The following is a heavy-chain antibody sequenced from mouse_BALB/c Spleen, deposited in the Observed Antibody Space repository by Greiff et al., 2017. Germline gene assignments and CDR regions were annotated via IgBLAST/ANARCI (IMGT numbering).Heavy chain of an antibody. J-gene: IGHJ2*01. D-gene: IGHD2-14*01. Sequence: EVQRVESGGGLVKPGGSLKLSCAASGFTFSSYAMSWVRQTPEKRLEWVASISSGGSTYYPDSVKGRFTISRDNARNILYLQMSSLRSEDTAMYYCARWGYDDEYYFDYWGQGTTLTVSS. CDR2: ISSGGST. V-gene: IGHV5-6-5*01. CDR3: ARWGYDDEYYFDY. CDR1: GFTFSSYA.